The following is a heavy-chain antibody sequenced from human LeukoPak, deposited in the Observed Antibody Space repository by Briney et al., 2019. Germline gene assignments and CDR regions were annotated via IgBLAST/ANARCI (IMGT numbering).Heavy chain of an antibody. D-gene: IGHD4-11*01. CDR1: GGSISTYY. J-gene: IGHJ4*02. V-gene: IGHV4-59*01. Sequence: SETLSLPCTVSGGSISTYYWSWIRQPPGKGLEWIGYVYYSGSTNYNPSLKSRVTISVDTSKSQFSLKLSSVTAADTAVYYCARAVYSNYRYYYFDYWGQGTLVTVSS. CDR3: ARAVYSNYRYYYFDY. CDR2: VYYSGST.